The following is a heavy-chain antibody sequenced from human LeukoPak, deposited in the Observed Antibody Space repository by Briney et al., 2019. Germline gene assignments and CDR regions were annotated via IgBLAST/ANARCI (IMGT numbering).Heavy chain of an antibody. D-gene: IGHD2-2*01. CDR3: ARTYCRSTSCPEGD. J-gene: IGHJ4*02. CDR2: IIPIFGIA. Sequence: GASVKVSCKASGGTFSSYAISWVRQAPGQGLEWMGRIIPIFGIANYAQKFQGRVTITADKSTSTAYMELSSLRSEDTAVYYCARTYCRSTSCPEGDWGQGTLVTVSS. CDR1: GGTFSSYA. V-gene: IGHV1-69*04.